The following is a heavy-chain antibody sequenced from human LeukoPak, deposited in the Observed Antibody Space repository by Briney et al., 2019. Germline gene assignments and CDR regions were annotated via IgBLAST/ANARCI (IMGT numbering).Heavy chain of an antibody. D-gene: IGHD6-19*01. J-gene: IGHJ6*03. Sequence: LTGGSLRLSCAASGFTFSSYWMSWVRQAPGKGLEWVANIKQDGSEKYYVDSVKGRFTISRDNAKNSLYLQMNSLRAEDTAVYYCARVGGSSGYFEVSYYYYYYMDVWGKGTTVTISS. CDR3: ARVGGSSGYFEVSYYYYYYMDV. V-gene: IGHV3-7*01. CDR2: IKQDGSEK. CDR1: GFTFSSYW.